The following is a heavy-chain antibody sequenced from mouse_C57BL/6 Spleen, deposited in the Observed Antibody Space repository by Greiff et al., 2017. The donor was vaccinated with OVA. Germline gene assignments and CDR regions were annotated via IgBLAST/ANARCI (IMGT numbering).Heavy chain of an antibody. J-gene: IGHJ1*03. CDR2: IYPGSGNT. Sequence: VQLQESGAELVRPGASVKLSCKASGYTFTDYYINWVKQRPGQGLEWIARIYPGSGNTYYNEKFKGKATLTAEKSSSTAYMQLSSLTSEDSAVYFCAREVYYDYDHWYFDVWGTGTTVTVSS. CDR3: AREVYYDYDHWYFDV. CDR1: GYTFTDYY. V-gene: IGHV1-76*01. D-gene: IGHD2-4*01.